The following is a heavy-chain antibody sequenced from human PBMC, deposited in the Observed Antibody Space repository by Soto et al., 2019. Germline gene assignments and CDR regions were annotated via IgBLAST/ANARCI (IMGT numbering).Heavy chain of an antibody. CDR3: GHSSSRSGNKRSFDI. Sequence: QSTLKESGPTLVKPTQTLTLTCTFSGFSLSTSGWGVGWIRQPPGKALEWLALIYWDDDKRYSTSLKSRLTITKDTSKNQVVLAMTNMDPVDTATYYCGHSSSRSGNKRSFDIWGQGSMVTVSS. V-gene: IGHV2-5*02. CDR2: IYWDDDK. J-gene: IGHJ3*02. CDR1: GFSLSTSGWG. D-gene: IGHD1-26*01.